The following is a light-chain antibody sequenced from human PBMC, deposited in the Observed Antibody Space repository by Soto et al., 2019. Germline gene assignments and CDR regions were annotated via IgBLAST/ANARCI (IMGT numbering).Light chain of an antibody. J-gene: IGKJ1*01. Sequence: DIQMTQSPSTLSASVGDRVTITCRASQSISSWLAWYQQKPGKAPKLLMYKASSLESGVPSRFSGSVSGTDFTLTINSLQPDDFATYYCQQYKTFWTFGQGTKVEIK. CDR1: QSISSW. CDR3: QQYKTFWT. CDR2: KAS. V-gene: IGKV1-5*03.